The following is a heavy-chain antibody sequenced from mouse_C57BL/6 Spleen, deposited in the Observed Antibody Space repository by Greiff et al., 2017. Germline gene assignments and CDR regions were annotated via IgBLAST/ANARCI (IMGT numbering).Heavy chain of an antibody. Sequence: QVQLQQSGPELVKPGASVKISCKASGYAFSSSWMNWVKQRPGKGLEWIGRIYPGDGDTNYNGKFKGKATLTADKSSSTAYMQLSSLTSEDSAVYFCARSFITGDYYAMDYWGQGTSVTVSS. D-gene: IGHD1-1*01. CDR1: GYAFSSSW. CDR2: IYPGDGDT. CDR3: ARSFITGDYYAMDY. J-gene: IGHJ4*01. V-gene: IGHV1-82*01.